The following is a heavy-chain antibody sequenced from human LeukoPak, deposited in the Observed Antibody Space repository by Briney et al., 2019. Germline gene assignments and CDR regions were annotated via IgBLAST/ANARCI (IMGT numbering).Heavy chain of an antibody. V-gene: IGHV1-69*13. D-gene: IGHD3-3*01. CDR1: GGTFSIYA. CDR2: IIPIFGTA. J-gene: IGHJ5*02. Sequence: SVTVSCTASGGTFSIYAISWVRQAPGQGLEWIGGIIPIFGTANYAQKFQGRVTITADESTSTAYMELSSLRSEDTAVYYCAREVPSYDFWSGTNWFDPWGQGTLVTVSS. CDR3: AREVPSYDFWSGTNWFDP.